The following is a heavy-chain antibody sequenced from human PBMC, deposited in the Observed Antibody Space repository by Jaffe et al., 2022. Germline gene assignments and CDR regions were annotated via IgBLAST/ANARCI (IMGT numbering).Heavy chain of an antibody. CDR3: ARGGIYGGNAYGGFYYFDY. Sequence: QVQLQESGPGLVKPSETLSLTCAVSGYSISSGYYWGWIRQPPGKGLEWIGSIYHSGSTYYNPSLKSRVTISVDTSKNQFSLKLSSVTAADTAVYYCARGGIYGGNAYGGFYYFDYWGQGTLVTVSS. V-gene: IGHV4-38-2*01. CDR2: IYHSGST. CDR1: GYSISSGYY. D-gene: IGHD3-16*01. J-gene: IGHJ4*02.